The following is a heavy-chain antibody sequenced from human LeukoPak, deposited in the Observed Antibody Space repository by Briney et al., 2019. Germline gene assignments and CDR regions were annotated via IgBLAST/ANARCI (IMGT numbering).Heavy chain of an antibody. V-gene: IGHV3-30*18. CDR1: GFTFSSYG. CDR2: ISYDGSNK. CDR3: AKDLHSGYYDFWSGFP. J-gene: IGHJ5*02. D-gene: IGHD3-3*01. Sequence: GRSLRLSCAASGFTFSSYGMHWVRQAPGKGLEWVAVISYDGSNKYYADSVKGRFTISRDNSKNTLYLQMNSLRAEDTAVYYCAKDLHSGYYDFWSGFPWGQGTLVTVSS.